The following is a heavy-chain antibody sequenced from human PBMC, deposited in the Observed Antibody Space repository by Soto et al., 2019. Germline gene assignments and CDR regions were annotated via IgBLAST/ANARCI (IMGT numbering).Heavy chain of an antibody. Sequence: GGSLRLSCAASGFTFSSYSMNWVRQAPGKGLEWVSYISSSSTIYYADSVKGRFTISRDNAKNSLYLQMNSLRAEDTAVYYCARSQFWDCSSTSCYANWFDPWGQGTLVTVSS. D-gene: IGHD2-2*01. J-gene: IGHJ5*02. CDR3: ARSQFWDCSSTSCYANWFDP. CDR2: ISSSSTI. V-gene: IGHV3-48*01. CDR1: GFTFSSYS.